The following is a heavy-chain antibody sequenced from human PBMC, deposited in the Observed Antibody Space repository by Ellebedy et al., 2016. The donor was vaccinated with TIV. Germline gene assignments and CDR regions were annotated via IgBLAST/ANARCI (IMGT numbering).Heavy chain of an antibody. CDR1: GFTFSSYW. V-gene: IGHV3-7*01. Sequence: GESLKISCAASGFTFSSYWMSWVRQAPGKGLEWVANIKQDGSEKFYVDSVKGRFTISRDNAKNLLYLQMNNLSTEDTAFYYCARVPPGAYGSGSYFGDDYWGQGTLVTVSS. CDR3: ARVPPGAYGSGSYFGDDY. J-gene: IGHJ4*02. D-gene: IGHD3-10*01. CDR2: IKQDGSEK.